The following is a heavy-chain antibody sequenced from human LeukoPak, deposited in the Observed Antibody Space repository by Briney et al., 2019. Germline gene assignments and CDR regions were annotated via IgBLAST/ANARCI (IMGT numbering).Heavy chain of an antibody. CDR2: IYYSGST. Sequence: SGTLSLTCTVSGGPISSYYWSWIRQPPGKGLEWIGYIYYSGSTNYNPSLKSRVTISVDTSKNQFSLKLSSVTAADTAVYYCARGPRIAAAEWGQGTMVTVSS. D-gene: IGHD6-13*01. V-gene: IGHV4-59*01. J-gene: IGHJ3*01. CDR1: GGPISSYY. CDR3: ARGPRIAAAE.